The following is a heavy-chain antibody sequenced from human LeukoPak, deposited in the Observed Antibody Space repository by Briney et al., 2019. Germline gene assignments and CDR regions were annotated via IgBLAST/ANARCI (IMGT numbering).Heavy chain of an antibody. CDR2: ISGSGGST. CDR3: AKDPYYDSSGYRYEGAFDI. Sequence: GGSLRLSCAASGFTFSSYAMSWVRQAPGKGLEWVSAISGSGGSTYYADSVKGRFTISRDNSKNTLYLQMNSLRGEGTAVYHCAKDPYYDSSGYRYEGAFDIWGRGTMVTVSS. V-gene: IGHV3-23*01. J-gene: IGHJ3*02. CDR1: GFTFSSYA. D-gene: IGHD3-22*01.